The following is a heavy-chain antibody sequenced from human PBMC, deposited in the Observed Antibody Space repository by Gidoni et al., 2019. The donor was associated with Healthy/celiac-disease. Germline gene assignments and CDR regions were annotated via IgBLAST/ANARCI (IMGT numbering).Heavy chain of an antibody. Sequence: QVQLVQSGAEVKKPGASVKVSCKASGYTFTSYYMHWVRQAPGQGLEWMGIINPSGGSTSYAQKFQGRVTMTRDTSTSTVYMELSSLRSEDTAVYYCARDPGSAGGSGSYGGDFWGQGTLVTVSS. CDR1: GYTFTSYY. CDR2: INPSGGST. V-gene: IGHV1-46*01. J-gene: IGHJ4*02. CDR3: ARDPGSAGGSGSYGGDF. D-gene: IGHD3-10*01.